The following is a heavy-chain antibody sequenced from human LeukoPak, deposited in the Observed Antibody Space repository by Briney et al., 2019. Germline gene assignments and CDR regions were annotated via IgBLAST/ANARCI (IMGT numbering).Heavy chain of an antibody. CDR3: ARDWDYYDSSGSVDY. CDR1: GFTFSSYS. CDR2: ISSSSSYI. Sequence: GGSLRLSCAASGFTFSSYSMNWVRQAPGKGLEWVSSISSSSSYIYYADSVKGRFTISRDNAKNSLYLQMNSLRAEDTAVYYCARDWDYYDSSGSVDYWGQGTMVTVSS. V-gene: IGHV3-21*01. D-gene: IGHD3-22*01. J-gene: IGHJ3*01.